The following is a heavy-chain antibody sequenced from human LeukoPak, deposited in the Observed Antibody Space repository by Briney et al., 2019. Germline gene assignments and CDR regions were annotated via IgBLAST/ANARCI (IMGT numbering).Heavy chain of an antibody. V-gene: IGHV4-59*12. CDR2: IYYSGST. J-gene: IGHJ5*02. Sequence: PSETLSLTCTVSGGSISSYYWSWIRQPPGKGLEWIGHIYYSGSTYYNPSLKSRVTISVDTSKNQFSLKLSSVTAADTAVYYCARDLASTTGQNWFDPWGQGTLVTVSS. CDR3: ARDLASTTGQNWFDP. CDR1: GGSISSYY. D-gene: IGHD4-11*01.